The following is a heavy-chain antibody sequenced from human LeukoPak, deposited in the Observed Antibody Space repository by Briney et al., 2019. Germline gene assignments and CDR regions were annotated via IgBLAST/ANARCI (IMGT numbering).Heavy chain of an antibody. CDR2: IYYSGST. CDR1: GGSISSSSYY. V-gene: IGHV4-39*07. D-gene: IGHD6-19*01. CDR3: ARVVGYSSGWYPRFDY. Sequence: SETLSLTCTVSGGSISSSSYYWGWIRQPPGKGLEWIGSIYYSGSTYYNPSLKSRVTISVDTSKNQLSLKLSSVTAADTAVYYCARVVGYSSGWYPRFDYWGQGTLVTVSS. J-gene: IGHJ4*02.